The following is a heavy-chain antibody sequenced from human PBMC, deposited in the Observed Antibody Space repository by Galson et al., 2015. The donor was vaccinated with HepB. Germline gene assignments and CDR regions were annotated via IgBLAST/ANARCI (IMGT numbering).Heavy chain of an antibody. Sequence: SLRLSCAASGFTFSSYGMHWVRQAPGKGLEWVAVIWYDGSNKYYADSVKGRFTISRDNSKNTLYLQMNSLRAEDTAVYYCARDPAYDSSGFWGRFDPWGQGTLVTVSS. CDR3: ARDPAYDSSGFWGRFDP. V-gene: IGHV3-33*08. D-gene: IGHD3-22*01. J-gene: IGHJ5*02. CDR2: IWYDGSNK. CDR1: GFTFSSYG.